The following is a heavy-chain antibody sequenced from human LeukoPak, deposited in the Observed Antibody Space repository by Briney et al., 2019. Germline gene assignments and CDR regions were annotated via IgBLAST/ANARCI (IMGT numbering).Heavy chain of an antibody. J-gene: IGHJ6*02. CDR3: ARDGVATMDRALYYYYYYGMDV. CDR1: GFTFSDYY. CDR2: ISSSSSYT. D-gene: IGHD5-24*01. V-gene: IGHV3-11*06. Sequence: KPGGSLRLSCAASGFTFSDYYMSWIRQAPGKGLEWVSYISSSSSYTNYADSVKGRFTISRDNAKNSLYLQMNSLRAEDTAVYYCARDGVATMDRALYYYYYYGMDVWGQGTTVTVSS.